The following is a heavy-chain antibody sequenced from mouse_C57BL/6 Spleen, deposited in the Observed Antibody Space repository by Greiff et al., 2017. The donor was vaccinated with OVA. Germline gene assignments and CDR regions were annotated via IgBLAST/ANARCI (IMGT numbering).Heavy chain of an antibody. Sequence: VQLQQSGAELVRPGASVTLSCKASGYTFTDYEMHWVKQTPVHGLEWIGAIDPETGGTAYNQKFKGKAILTADKSSSTAYMELRSLTSEDSAVYYCTKTAQVPVAYWGQGTLVTVSA. J-gene: IGHJ3*01. D-gene: IGHD3-2*02. CDR1: GYTFTDYE. CDR2: IDPETGGT. CDR3: TKTAQVPVAY. V-gene: IGHV1-15*01.